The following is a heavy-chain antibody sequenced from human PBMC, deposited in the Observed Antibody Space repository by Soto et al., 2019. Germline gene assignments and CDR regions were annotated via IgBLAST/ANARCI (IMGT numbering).Heavy chain of an antibody. CDR3: ARAGWSGSTSSPFDY. CDR2: IIPIFGTA. J-gene: IGHJ4*02. D-gene: IGHD3-3*01. Sequence: GASVKVSCKASGGTFSSYAISWVRQAPGQGLEWMGGIIPIFGTANYAQKFQGRVTITADESTSTAYMELSSLRSEDTAVYYCARAGWSGSTSSPFDYWGQGTLVTVSS. CDR1: GGTFSSYA. V-gene: IGHV1-69*13.